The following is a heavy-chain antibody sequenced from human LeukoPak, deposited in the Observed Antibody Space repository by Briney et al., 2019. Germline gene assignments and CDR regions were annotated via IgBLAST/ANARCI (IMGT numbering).Heavy chain of an antibody. CDR1: GGSISSYY. CDR2: TYTSGST. D-gene: IGHD2/OR15-2a*01. Sequence: PSETLSLTCTVSGGSISSYYWSWIRQPPGKGLEWIGYTYTSGSTNYNPSLKSRVTISVDTSKNQFSLKLSSVTAADPAVYYCARLLIAAGAFDIWGQGTMVTVSS. V-gene: IGHV4-4*09. J-gene: IGHJ3*02. CDR3: ARLLIAAGAFDI.